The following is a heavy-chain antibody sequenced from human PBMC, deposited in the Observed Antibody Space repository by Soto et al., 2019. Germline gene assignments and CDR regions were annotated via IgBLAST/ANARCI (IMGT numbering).Heavy chain of an antibody. D-gene: IGHD5-18*01. J-gene: IGHJ4*01. CDR2: ISGSGENT. V-gene: IGHV3-23*01. Sequence: TGGSLRLSCTASGFSINNYAGTWVRQAPGRGLEWVSSISGSGENTYYTDSVKGRFTISRDDSKNTVFLQMNSLRGDDSGIYFCARATGGGHGYIDMWGPGTLVTVSS. CDR3: ARATGGGHGYIDM. CDR1: GFSINNYA.